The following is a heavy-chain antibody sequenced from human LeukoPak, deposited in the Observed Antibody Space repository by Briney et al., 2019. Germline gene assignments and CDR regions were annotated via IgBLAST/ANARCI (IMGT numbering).Heavy chain of an antibody. J-gene: IGHJ3*02. CDR2: VLTTHDT. D-gene: IGHD6-13*01. Sequence: PGGSLRLSCAASGFTFSNYAMSWVRQAPGKGLEYISTVLTTHDTYYGDSVKGRFTTSRDNSKNTLYLQMNSLRAEDTAVYYCAKRIAPPGEKAFDIWGQGTLVTVSS. V-gene: IGHV3-23*01. CDR3: AKRIAPPGEKAFDI. CDR1: GFTFSNYA.